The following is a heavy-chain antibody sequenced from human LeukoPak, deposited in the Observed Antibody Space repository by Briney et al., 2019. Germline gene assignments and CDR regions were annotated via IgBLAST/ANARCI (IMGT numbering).Heavy chain of an antibody. CDR1: GGTFSSYA. J-gene: IGHJ6*03. CDR2: IIPISGTA. D-gene: IGHD3-3*01. Sequence: ASVKVSCKASGGTFSSYAISWVRQAPGQGLEWMGGIIPISGTANYAQKFQGRVTITADESTSTAYMELSSLRSEDTAVYYCARGLRGSGYCTHYYYYMDVWGKGTTVTVSS. V-gene: IGHV1-69*13. CDR3: ARGLRGSGYCTHYYYYMDV.